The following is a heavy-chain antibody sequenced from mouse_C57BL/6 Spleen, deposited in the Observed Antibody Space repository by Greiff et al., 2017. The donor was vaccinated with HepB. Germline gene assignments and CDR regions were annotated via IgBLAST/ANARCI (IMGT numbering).Heavy chain of an antibody. V-gene: IGHV5-17*01. J-gene: IGHJ4*01. CDR2: ISSGSSTI. CDR3: ARPKSYGNYPYAMDY. Sequence: EVQLQESGGGLVKPGGSLKLSCAASGFTFSDYGMHWVRQAPEKGLEWVAYISSGSSTIYYADTVKGRFTISRDNAKNTLFLQMTSLRSEDTAMYYCARPKSYGNYPYAMDYWGQGTSVTVSP. D-gene: IGHD2-1*01. CDR1: GFTFSDYG.